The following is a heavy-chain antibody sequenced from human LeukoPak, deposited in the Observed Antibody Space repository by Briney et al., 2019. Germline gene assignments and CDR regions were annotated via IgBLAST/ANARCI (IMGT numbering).Heavy chain of an antibody. V-gene: IGHV3-53*01. D-gene: IGHD4-17*01. Sequence: GGSLRLSCAASGLTVSSSYMSWVRQAPGKGLEWVSIIYNDGSTYYADSMKGRFIISRDNSKNTLYLQMNTLRVEDTAVYYCAKAPTTVGGEAYWGQGTLVTVSS. CDR2: IYNDGST. CDR1: GLTVSSSY. J-gene: IGHJ4*02. CDR3: AKAPTTVGGEAY.